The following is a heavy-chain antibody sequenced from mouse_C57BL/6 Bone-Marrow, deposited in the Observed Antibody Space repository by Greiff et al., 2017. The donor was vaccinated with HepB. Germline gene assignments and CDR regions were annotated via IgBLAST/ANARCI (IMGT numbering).Heavy chain of an antibody. J-gene: IGHJ4*01. V-gene: IGHV3-6*01. CDR3: ARDDYGKRDYYAMDY. Sequence: DVKLQESGPGLVKPSQSLSLTCSVTGYSITSGYYWNWIRQFPGNKLEWMGYISYDGSNNYNPSLKNRISITRDTSKNQFFLKLNSVTTEDTATYYCARDDYGKRDYYAMDYWGQGTSVTVSS. CDR2: ISYDGSN. CDR1: GYSITSGYY. D-gene: IGHD1-1*01.